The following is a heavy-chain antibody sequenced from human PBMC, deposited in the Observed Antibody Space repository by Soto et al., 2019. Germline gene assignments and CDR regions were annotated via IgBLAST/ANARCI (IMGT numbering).Heavy chain of an antibody. CDR3: ARGRGAYCGGDCYSWGADAFDI. CDR1: GGTFSSYA. Sequence: QVQLVQSGAEVKKPGSSVKVSCKASGGTFSSYAISWVRQAPGQGLEWMGGIIPIFGTANYAQKFQGRVTITADDSTSTAYMELSSLRSEDTAVYYCARGRGAYCGGDCYSWGADAFDIWGQGTMVTVSS. D-gene: IGHD2-21*02. CDR2: IIPIFGTA. J-gene: IGHJ3*02. V-gene: IGHV1-69*01.